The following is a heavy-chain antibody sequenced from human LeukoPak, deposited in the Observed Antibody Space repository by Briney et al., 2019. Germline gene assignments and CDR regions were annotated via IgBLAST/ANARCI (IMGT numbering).Heavy chain of an antibody. CDR3: ARVTPTQQMIAAAGTWDYFDY. Sequence: SETLSLTCAVYGGSFSGYYWSWIRQPPGKGLEWIGEINHSGSTNYNPSLKSRVTISVDTSRNQFSLKLSSVTAADTAVYYCARVTPTQQMIAAAGTWDYFDYWGQGTLVTVSS. D-gene: IGHD6-13*01. V-gene: IGHV4-34*01. CDR2: INHSGST. J-gene: IGHJ4*02. CDR1: GGSFSGYY.